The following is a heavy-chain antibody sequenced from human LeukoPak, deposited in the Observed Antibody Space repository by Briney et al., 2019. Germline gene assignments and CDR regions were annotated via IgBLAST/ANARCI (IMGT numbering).Heavy chain of an antibody. J-gene: IGHJ5*02. Sequence: PSETLSLTCTVSGGSISSSNYYWGWIRQPPGRGLEWIASIYYSGSTYYNPSLKSRVTISVDKSKNQFSLKLSSVTAADTAVYYCAASMVRGVIITTWGQGTLVTVSS. D-gene: IGHD3-10*01. CDR2: IYYSGST. CDR1: GGSISSSNYY. CDR3: AASMVRGVIITT. V-gene: IGHV4-39*07.